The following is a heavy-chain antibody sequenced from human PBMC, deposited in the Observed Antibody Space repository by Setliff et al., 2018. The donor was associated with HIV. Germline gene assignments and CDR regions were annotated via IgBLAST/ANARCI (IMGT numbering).Heavy chain of an antibody. CDR3: ARRGKTENSYVLNWFDP. V-gene: IGHV4-39*07. J-gene: IGHJ5*02. D-gene: IGHD5-18*01. CDR1: GGSIGSSDYY. Sequence: PSETLSLTCTVSGGSIGSSDYYWGWIRQPPGKGLEWIGSIFYTGRTTYNPSLRSRVTISLDTSKTQLSLSLTSVTAADTAMYYCARRGKTENSYVLNWFDPWGQGILVTVSS. CDR2: IFYTGRT.